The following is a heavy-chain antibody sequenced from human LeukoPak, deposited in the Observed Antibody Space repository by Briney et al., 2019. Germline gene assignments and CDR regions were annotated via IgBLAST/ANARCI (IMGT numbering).Heavy chain of an antibody. CDR2: VHNVGST. J-gene: IGHJ4*02. V-gene: IGHV4-39*01. CDR1: GVSTTNGIYY. CDR3: ARHAEYNSGWHFYLDH. Sequence: SETLSLTCTVSGVSTTNGIYYWAWIRQSPGKGLEWIGGVHNVGSTYYNLSLRSRVTMSIDTSKNRFSLRLNSVTAADTAVYYCARHAEYNSGWHFYLDHWGQGILVTVSS. D-gene: IGHD6-19*01.